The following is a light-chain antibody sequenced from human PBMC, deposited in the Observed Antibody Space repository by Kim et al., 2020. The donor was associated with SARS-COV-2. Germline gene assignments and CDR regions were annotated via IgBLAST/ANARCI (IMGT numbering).Light chain of an antibody. J-gene: IGLJ3*02. V-gene: IGLV3-1*01. CDR1: KLGDKY. Sequence: SYELTQPPSVSVSPGQTASITCSGDKLGDKYACWYQQKPGQSPVLVIYHDSKRPSGIPERFSGPNSGNTATLTISGTQAMDEADYYCQAWDSSTVVFGGG. CDR2: HDS. CDR3: QAWDSSTVV.